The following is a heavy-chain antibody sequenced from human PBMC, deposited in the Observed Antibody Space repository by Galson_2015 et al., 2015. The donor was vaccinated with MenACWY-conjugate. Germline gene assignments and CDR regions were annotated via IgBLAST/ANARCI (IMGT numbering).Heavy chain of an antibody. CDR3: ARHPPGGRGMDV. D-gene: IGHD1-26*01. CDR1: GYSFTNYW. V-gene: IGHV5-51*01. Sequence: SGAEVKKPGESLKVSCQGSGYSFTNYWIAWVRQMPGKGLEWVGLIDPVNSNIRYSPSFQGQVTISADESISTAYLQWSSLKASDTATYYCARHPPGGRGMDVWGRGTTVTVSS. CDR2: IDPVNSNI. J-gene: IGHJ6*02.